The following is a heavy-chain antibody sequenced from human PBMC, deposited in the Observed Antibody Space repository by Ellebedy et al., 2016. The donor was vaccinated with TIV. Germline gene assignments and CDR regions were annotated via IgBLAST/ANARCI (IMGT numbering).Heavy chain of an antibody. CDR3: ARGTTMVRGAVY. D-gene: IGHD3-10*01. J-gene: IGHJ4*02. V-gene: IGHV3-21*01. CDR2: ISSSSSYI. Sequence: GGSLRLSCAASGFTFSSYSMNWVRQAPGKGLEWVSSISSSSSYIYYADSVKGRFTISRDNAKNSLYLQMNSLRAEDTAVYYCARGTTMVRGAVYWGQGTLVTVSS. CDR1: GFTFSSYS.